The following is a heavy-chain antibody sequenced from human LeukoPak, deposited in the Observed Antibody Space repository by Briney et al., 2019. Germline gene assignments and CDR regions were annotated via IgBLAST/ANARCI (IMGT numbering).Heavy chain of an antibody. Sequence: PGGSLRLSCAASGFTFSNYWMHWVRQAPGKGLVWVSRINSDGSSTSYADSVKGRFTISRDNAKNTLYLQMNSLRAKDTAVYYCAPGSSYFYYDSSPFDYWGQGTLVTVSS. CDR2: INSDGSST. CDR1: GFTFSNYW. CDR3: APGSSYFYYDSSPFDY. V-gene: IGHV3-74*01. J-gene: IGHJ4*02. D-gene: IGHD3-22*01.